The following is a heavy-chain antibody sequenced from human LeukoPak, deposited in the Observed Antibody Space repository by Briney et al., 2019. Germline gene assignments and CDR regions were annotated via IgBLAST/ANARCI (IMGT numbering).Heavy chain of an antibody. D-gene: IGHD2-21*01. CDR3: ARGVVIAPQTFDY. J-gene: IGHJ4*02. CDR2: IYYSGST. V-gene: IGHV4-39*07. CDR1: GGSISTNSYY. Sequence: SETLSLTCTVSGGSISTNSYYWGWIRQPPGKGLKWIGSIYYSGSTYYNPSLKSRVTISVDTSKNQFSLKLSSVTAADTAVYYCARGVVIAPQTFDYWGQGTLVTVSS.